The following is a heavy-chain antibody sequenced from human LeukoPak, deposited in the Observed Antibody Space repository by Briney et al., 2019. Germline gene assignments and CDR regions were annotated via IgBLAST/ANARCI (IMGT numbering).Heavy chain of an antibody. CDR1: GDSISSGGYY. D-gene: IGHD4-17*01. V-gene: IGHV4-61*08. Sequence: SETLSLTCTVSGDSISSGGYYWSWIRQPPGKGLEWIGYIYYRGSTNYNPSLKSRVTFSVDTSKNQFSLKLNSVTAADTAVYYCARGGDYGDLRYFDYWGQGTLVTVSS. CDR2: IYYRGST. CDR3: ARGGDYGDLRYFDY. J-gene: IGHJ4*02.